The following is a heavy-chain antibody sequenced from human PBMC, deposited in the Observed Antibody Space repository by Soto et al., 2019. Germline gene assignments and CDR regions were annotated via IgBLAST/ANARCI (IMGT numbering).Heavy chain of an antibody. D-gene: IGHD6-13*01. CDR1: GFSLSTSGVG. J-gene: IGHJ4*02. CDR3: AHTLIAAAAPYYFDY. CDR2: IYWDDDK. Sequence: QITLKESGPTLVKPTQTLTLTCTFSGFSLSTSGVGVGWIRQPPGKALEWLALIYWDDDKRYSPSLKSRLTITKDTSKNQVVLTMTNMDPVDTATYYCAHTLIAAAAPYYFDYWGQGTLVTVSS. V-gene: IGHV2-5*02.